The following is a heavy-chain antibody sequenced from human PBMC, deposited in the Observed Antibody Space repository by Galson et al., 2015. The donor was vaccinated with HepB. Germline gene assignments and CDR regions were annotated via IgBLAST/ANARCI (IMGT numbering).Heavy chain of an antibody. CDR2: ISPYNRDT. J-gene: IGHJ5*02. D-gene: IGHD2-15*01. CDR3: ARGALVVAVGATQNNWFGP. V-gene: IGHV1-18*01. Sequence: SVKVSCKASGYTFSPYSITWVRQAPGQGLEWMGWISPYNRDTNSARKFQGRVTMTTDTFTSTAYMELRSLRSDDTAVYYCARGALVVAVGATQNNWFGPWGQGTLVTVSS. CDR1: GYTFSPYS.